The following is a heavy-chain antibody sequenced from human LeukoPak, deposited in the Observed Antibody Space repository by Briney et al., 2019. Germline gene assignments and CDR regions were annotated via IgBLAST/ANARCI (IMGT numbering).Heavy chain of an antibody. CDR2: ISGSGGST. D-gene: IGHD6-19*01. V-gene: IGHV3-23*01. J-gene: IGHJ4*02. CDR3: AKDPRQWLGTHFDY. CDR1: GFTFSSYA. Sequence: GGSLRLSCAASGFTFSSYAMSWVRQAPGKGLEWVSAISGSGGSTYYADSVKGRFTIFRDNSKNTLYLQMNSLRAEDTAVYYCAKDPRQWLGTHFDYWGQGTLVTVSS.